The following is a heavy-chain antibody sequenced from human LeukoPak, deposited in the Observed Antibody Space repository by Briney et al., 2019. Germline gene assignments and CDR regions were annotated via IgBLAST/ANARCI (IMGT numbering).Heavy chain of an antibody. Sequence: GGSLRLSCAASGFTINKYGTHWVRQAPGKGLEWVALIRFDGDNDFYADSVKGRFTVSRDISKNTVYLQMRSLRSEDTALYYCATITGSPDYWGRGTLVTVSS. D-gene: IGHD1-20*01. CDR3: ATITGSPDY. V-gene: IGHV3-30*02. CDR2: IRFDGDND. J-gene: IGHJ4*02. CDR1: GFTINKYG.